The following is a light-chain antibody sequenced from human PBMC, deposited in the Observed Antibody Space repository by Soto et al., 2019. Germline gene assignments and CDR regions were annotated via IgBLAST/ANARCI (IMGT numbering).Light chain of an antibody. J-gene: IGKJ2*02. Sequence: IVLTQSPGTLSWSPGERATLSCKASQNVNSAYLAWYQQKPGQAPRLLIYGASSRATGIPDRFSGSGSGTDFTLTSSGLEPEDFAVYYCQQYGGSHGGTFGQGTKLEVK. CDR1: QNVNSAY. CDR3: QQYGGSHGGT. CDR2: GAS. V-gene: IGKV3-20*01.